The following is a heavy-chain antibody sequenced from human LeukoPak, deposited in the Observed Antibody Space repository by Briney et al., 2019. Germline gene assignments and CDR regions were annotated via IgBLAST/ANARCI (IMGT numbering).Heavy chain of an antibody. Sequence: GGSLRLSCAASGFTFSSYAMHWVRQAPGKGLEWVAVISYDGSNKYYADPVKGRFTISRDNSKNTLYLQMNSLRAEDTAVYYCARAAGTYCSGGSCYLNWFDPWGQGTLVTVSS. D-gene: IGHD2-15*01. CDR2: ISYDGSNK. CDR1: GFTFSSYA. CDR3: ARAAGTYCSGGSCYLNWFDP. V-gene: IGHV3-30-3*01. J-gene: IGHJ5*02.